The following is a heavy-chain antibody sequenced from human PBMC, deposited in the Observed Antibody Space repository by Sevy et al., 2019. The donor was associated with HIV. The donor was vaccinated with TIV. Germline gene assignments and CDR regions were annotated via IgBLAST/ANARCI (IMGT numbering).Heavy chain of an antibody. CDR2: ISYDGSNK. V-gene: IGHV3-30-3*01. J-gene: IGHJ3*02. Sequence: GGSLRLSCAASGFTFSSYAMHWVRQAPGKGLEWVAVISYDGSNKYYADSVKGRFTITRDNSKNTLYLQMNSLRAEDTAVYYCARDYYDSSGYAFDIWGQGTMVTVSS. CDR3: ARDYYDSSGYAFDI. D-gene: IGHD3-22*01. CDR1: GFTFSSYA.